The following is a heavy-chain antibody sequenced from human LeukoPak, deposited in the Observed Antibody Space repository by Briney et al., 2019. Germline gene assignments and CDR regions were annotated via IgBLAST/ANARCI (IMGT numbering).Heavy chain of an antibody. D-gene: IGHD5-24*01. J-gene: IGHJ3*02. CDR1: GGSFSNYY. V-gene: IGHV4-34*01. CDR2: ITHSGST. Sequence: SETLSLTCAVYGGSFSNYYWSWIRQSPGKGLEWIGEITHSGSTNYNPSLKSRVTISVDTSKNQFSLQLNSVTPEDTAVYYCARVDGGWLHPWLSPAAFAFDIWGQGTMVTVSS. CDR3: ARVDGGWLHPWLSPAAFAFDI.